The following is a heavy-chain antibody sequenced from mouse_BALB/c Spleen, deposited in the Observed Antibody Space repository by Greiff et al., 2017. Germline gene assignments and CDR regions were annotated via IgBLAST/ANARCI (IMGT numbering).Heavy chain of an antibody. Sequence: EVKLVESGGGLVQPGGSRKLPCAASGFTFSGYGMPWVRQTPDKRLELVATINSNGGSTYYPDSVKGRFTISRDNAKNTLYLQMSSLKSEDTAMYYCARKYGNAMDYWGQGTSVTVSS. D-gene: IGHD2-10*02. CDR1: GFTFSGYG. V-gene: IGHV5-6-3*01. J-gene: IGHJ4*01. CDR2: INSNGGST. CDR3: ARKYGNAMDY.